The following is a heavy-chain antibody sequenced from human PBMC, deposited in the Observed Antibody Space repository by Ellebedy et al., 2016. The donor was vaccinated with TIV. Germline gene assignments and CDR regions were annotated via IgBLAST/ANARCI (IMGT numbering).Heavy chain of an antibody. V-gene: IGHV3-43D*03. J-gene: IGHJ4*02. D-gene: IGHD6-13*01. CDR3: ARVGSSWYRYFDY. Sequence: GESLKISCAASGFTFDDYAMHWVRQAPGKGLEWVSLISWDGGSTYYADSVKGRFTISRDNSKNSLYLQMNSLRAEDTAVYYCARVGSSWYRYFDYWGQGTLVTVSS. CDR2: ISWDGGST. CDR1: GFTFDDYA.